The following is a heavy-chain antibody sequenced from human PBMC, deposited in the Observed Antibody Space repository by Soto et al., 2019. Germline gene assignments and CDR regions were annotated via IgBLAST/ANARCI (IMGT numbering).Heavy chain of an antibody. Sequence: GESLKISCKGSGYSFTSYWIGWVRQMPGKGLEWMGIIYPGDSDTRYSPSFQGQVTISADKSISTAYLQWSSLKASDTAMYYCAREFRSPITIFGVVKGPHHYGMDVWGQGTTATVSS. D-gene: IGHD3-3*01. J-gene: IGHJ6*02. CDR2: IYPGDSDT. CDR3: AREFRSPITIFGVVKGPHHYGMDV. V-gene: IGHV5-51*01. CDR1: GYSFTSYW.